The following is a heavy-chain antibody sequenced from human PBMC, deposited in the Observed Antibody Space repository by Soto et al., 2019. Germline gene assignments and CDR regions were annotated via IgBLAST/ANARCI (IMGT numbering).Heavy chain of an antibody. V-gene: IGHV3-30*18. Sequence: QVQLVESGGGVVQPGRSLRLSCAASGFTFSNYGMHWVRQTPGKGLEWVAVISYDGSNKYYADSVKGRFTISRDNSKNTLYLQMNSLRGEDTAVYYCAEREGYWGQGTLVTVSS. CDR2: ISYDGSNK. CDR1: GFTFSNYG. J-gene: IGHJ4*02. CDR3: AEREGY.